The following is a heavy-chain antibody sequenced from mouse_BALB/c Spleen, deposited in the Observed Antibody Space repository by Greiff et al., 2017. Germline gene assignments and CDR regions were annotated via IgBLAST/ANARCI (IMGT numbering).Heavy chain of an antibody. CDR2: IDPENGNT. J-gene: IGHJ4*01. CDR3: ARDGNPFGYAMDY. CDR1: GFTIKDYC. D-gene: IGHD2-1*01. Sequence: VQLQQSGAELVRPGALVKLSCKASGFTIKDYCMHWVKQRPEQGLEWIGWIDPENGNTIYDPKFQGKAIITADTSSNTAYLQLSSLTSEDTAVFYCARDGNPFGYAMDYWGQGTSVTVSS. V-gene: IGHV14-1*02.